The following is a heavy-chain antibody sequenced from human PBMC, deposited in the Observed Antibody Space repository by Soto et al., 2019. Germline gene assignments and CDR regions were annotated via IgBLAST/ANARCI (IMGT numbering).Heavy chain of an antibody. CDR3: ATRYYYDSSGSQNFDY. CDR1: GGSFSGYY. J-gene: IGHJ4*02. CDR2: INHSGRP. V-gene: IGHV4-34*01. D-gene: IGHD3-22*01. Sequence: QVQLQQWGAGLLKPSETLSLTCAVYGGSFSGYYWSWIRQPPGKGLEWIGEINHSGRPNYNPSLKSGVTISVDTSKNQFSLKLSSVTAADTAVYYCATRYYYDSSGSQNFDYWGQGTLVTVSS.